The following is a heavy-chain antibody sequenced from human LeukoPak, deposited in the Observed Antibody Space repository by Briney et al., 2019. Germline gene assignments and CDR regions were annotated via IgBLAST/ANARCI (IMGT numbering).Heavy chain of an antibody. CDR1: GFTFSSYG. Sequence: GGSLGLSCAASGFTFSSYGMHWVRQAPGKGLEWVAVISYDGSNKYYADSVKGRFTISRDNSKNTLYLQMNSLRAEDTAVYYCAKDGGYSGYDGDYWGQGTLVTVSS. CDR3: AKDGGYSGYDGDY. J-gene: IGHJ4*02. V-gene: IGHV3-30*18. D-gene: IGHD5-12*01. CDR2: ISYDGSNK.